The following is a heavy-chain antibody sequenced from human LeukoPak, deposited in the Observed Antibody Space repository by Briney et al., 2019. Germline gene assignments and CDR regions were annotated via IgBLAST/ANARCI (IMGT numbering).Heavy chain of an antibody. CDR3: ARGVEPLAANTLAY. J-gene: IGHJ4*02. CDR1: RFTVITND. Sequence: PGGSLRLSCAASRFTVITNDMTWLRQAPGKGREWVSVLYSDGNTKYADSVQGRFTISRDNSKNTLYLEMNSLSPDDTAVYYCARGVEPLAANTLAYWGQGTLVTVSS. V-gene: IGHV3-53*01. CDR2: LYSDGNT. D-gene: IGHD1-14*01.